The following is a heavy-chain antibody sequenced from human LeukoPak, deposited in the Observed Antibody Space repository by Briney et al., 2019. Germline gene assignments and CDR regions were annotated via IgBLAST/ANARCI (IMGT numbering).Heavy chain of an antibody. V-gene: IGHV1-69*04. Sequence: GSSVKVSCKASGGTFSSYAISWVRQAPGQGLEWMGRIIPILGIANYAQKFQGRVTITADKSTSTAYMELSSLRSEDTAVYYCARGDYDILTGRRRGIYFDYWGQGTLVTVSS. D-gene: IGHD3-9*01. CDR3: ARGDYDILTGRRRGIYFDY. J-gene: IGHJ4*02. CDR1: GGTFSSYA. CDR2: IIPILGIA.